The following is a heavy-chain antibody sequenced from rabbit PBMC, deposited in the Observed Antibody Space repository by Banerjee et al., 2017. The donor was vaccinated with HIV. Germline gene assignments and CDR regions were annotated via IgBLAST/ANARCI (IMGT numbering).Heavy chain of an antibody. CDR1: GFSFSSNW. D-gene: IGHD1-1*01. V-gene: IGHV1S45*01. Sequence: LEESGGGLVKPGGSLTLTCTASGFSFSSNWICWVRQAPGKGLEWIACIDTNDGDTDYANWPKGRFTISKTSSTTVTLQMTSLTAADTATYFCARNYVNAFDPWGPGTLVTV. CDR3: ARNYVNAFDP. CDR2: IDTNDGDT. J-gene: IGHJ2*01.